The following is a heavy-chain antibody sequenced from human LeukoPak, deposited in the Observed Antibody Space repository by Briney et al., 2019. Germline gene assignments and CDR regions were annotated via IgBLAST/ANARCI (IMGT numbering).Heavy chain of an antibody. CDR1: GFTFSNFG. V-gene: IGHV3-30*02. Sequence: GGSLRLSCAASGFTFSNFGMHWVRQAPGKGLEWVAFIQYSGSKKYYVDSVEGRFTISRDNSKNTLYVQMNSLRTEDTAVYYSAKGGRHGHSSYERGYFDFWGQGTLVTVSS. J-gene: IGHJ4*02. CDR3: AKGGRHGHSSYERGYFDF. D-gene: IGHD2-15*01. CDR2: IQYSGSKK.